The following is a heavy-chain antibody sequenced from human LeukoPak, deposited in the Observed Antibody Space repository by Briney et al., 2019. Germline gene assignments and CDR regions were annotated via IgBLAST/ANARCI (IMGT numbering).Heavy chain of an antibody. J-gene: IGHJ4*02. V-gene: IGHV1-18*01. Sequence: ASVKVSCKASGGTFSSYAISWVRQAPGQGLEWMGWISHYTNYPQKFQGRVTLTTDTSTSTAYMELRSLRSDDTAVYYCARMRVYSDDVDFDYWGQGTLVTVSS. CDR3: ARMRVYSDDVDFDY. D-gene: IGHD5-12*01. CDR2: ISHYT. CDR1: GGTFSSYA.